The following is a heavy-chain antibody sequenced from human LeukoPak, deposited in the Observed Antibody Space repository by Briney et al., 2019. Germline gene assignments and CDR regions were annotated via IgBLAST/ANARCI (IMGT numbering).Heavy chain of an antibody. J-gene: IGHJ6*02. CDR2: IWYDGSNK. CDR1: GFTFSSYG. D-gene: IGHD3-10*01. CDR3: ARDRGSTYYGMDV. Sequence: GGSLRLSCAASGFTFSSYGMHWVRQAPGKGLEWVAVIWYDGSNKYYADSVKGRFTISRDNSKNTLYLQMNSLRAEDTAVYYCARDRGSTYYGMDVWGQGTTVTVSS. V-gene: IGHV3-33*01.